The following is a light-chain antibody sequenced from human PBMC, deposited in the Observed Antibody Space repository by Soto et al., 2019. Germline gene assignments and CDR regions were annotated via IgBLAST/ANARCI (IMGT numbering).Light chain of an antibody. Sequence: DIVMTQSPDSLAVSLGERATINCRSSQSVLNRSNNKHYLAWYQQKPGQPHKLLISWASTRESGIPDRFSGIGSGTDVTLTSNSVQAEDLALYSCQQYDSHSSVYSIGQGTKLEIK. CDR3: QQYDSHSSVYS. J-gene: IGKJ2*03. CDR1: QSVLNRSNNKHY. CDR2: WAS. V-gene: IGKV4-1*01.